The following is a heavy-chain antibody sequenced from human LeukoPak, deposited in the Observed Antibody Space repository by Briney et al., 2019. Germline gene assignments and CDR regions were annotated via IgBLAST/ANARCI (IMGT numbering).Heavy chain of an antibody. D-gene: IGHD1-26*01. CDR3: ARGRSNYYGMDV. V-gene: IGHV4-61*08. CDR1: GGSISSGDYY. Sequence: TLSLTCTVSGGSISSGDYYWNWIRRPPGQGLEWIGYIYYNGNTNYSPSLKSRVTMSVDTSKNLFSLKVSSVTAADTAVYYCARGRSNYYGMDVWGQGTTVTVSS. J-gene: IGHJ6*02. CDR2: IYYNGNT.